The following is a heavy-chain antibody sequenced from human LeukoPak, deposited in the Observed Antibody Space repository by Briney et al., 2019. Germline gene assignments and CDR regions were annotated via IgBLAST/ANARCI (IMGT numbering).Heavy chain of an antibody. D-gene: IGHD2/OR15-2a*01. CDR1: GFTFSSYS. J-gene: IGHJ4*02. V-gene: IGHV3-21*01. Sequence: PGGSLRLSCAASGFTFSSYSMNWVRQAPGKGLEWVSSISSSSSYIYYADSVKGRFTISRDNAKNSLYLQMNSLRAEDTAVYYCARDHGQFGSNNYFDYWGQGTLVTVSS. CDR2: ISSSSSYI. CDR3: ARDHGQFGSNNYFDY.